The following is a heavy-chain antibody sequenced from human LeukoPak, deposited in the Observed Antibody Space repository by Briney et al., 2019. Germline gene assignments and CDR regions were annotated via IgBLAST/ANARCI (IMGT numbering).Heavy chain of an antibody. J-gene: IGHJ5*02. D-gene: IGHD1-26*01. CDR1: GYSISSGYY. CDR2: IYHSGST. Sequence: PSETLSLTCTVSGYSISSGYYWGWIRQPPGKGLEWIGSIYHSGSTNYNPSLKSRVTISVDTSKNQFSLKLSSVTAADTAVYYCAKGEVGAGWFDPWGQGTLVTVSS. CDR3: AKGEVGAGWFDP. V-gene: IGHV4-38-2*02.